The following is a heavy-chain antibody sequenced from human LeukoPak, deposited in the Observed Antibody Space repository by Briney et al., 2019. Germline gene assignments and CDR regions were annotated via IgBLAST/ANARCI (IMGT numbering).Heavy chain of an antibody. Sequence: SETLSLTCAVYGGSFSGYYWSWIRQPPGKGLEWIGEINNSGSTNYNPSLKSRVTISVDTSKNQFSLKLSSVTAADTAVYYCARRSYYGSGSYSYWGQGTLVTVSS. D-gene: IGHD3-10*01. CDR1: GGSFSGYY. CDR2: INNSGST. V-gene: IGHV4-34*01. CDR3: ARRSYYGSGSYSY. J-gene: IGHJ4*02.